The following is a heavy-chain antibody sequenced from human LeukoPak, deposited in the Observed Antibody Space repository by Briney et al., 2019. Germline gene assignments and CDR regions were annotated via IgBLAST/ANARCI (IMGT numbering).Heavy chain of an antibody. D-gene: IGHD3-10*01. CDR3: ARVRRITMVRGAYFDY. J-gene: IGHJ4*02. CDR1: GFTVSNNF. Sequence: PGGSLRLSCAASGFTVSNNFMSWVRQTPGKGLEWIGEINHSGSTNYNPSLKSRVTISVDTSKNQFSVKLSSVTAADTAVYYCARVRRITMVRGAYFDYWGQGTLVTVSS. CDR2: INHSGST. V-gene: IGHV4-34*01.